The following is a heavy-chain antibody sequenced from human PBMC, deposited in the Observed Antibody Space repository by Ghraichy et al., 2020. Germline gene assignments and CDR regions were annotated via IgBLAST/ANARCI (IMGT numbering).Heavy chain of an antibody. CDR2: TYYRSKWFN. J-gene: IGHJ6*02. CDR3: AKQVGGGGMDV. V-gene: IGHV6-1*01. Sequence: QTLSLTCAISGDSVSSNSAAWKWIRQSPSRGLEWLGRTYYRSKWFNNYALSVKSRITINPDISKNQFSLQLNSVTPEDTAVYYCAKQVGGGGMDVWGQGITVTVSS. CDR1: GDSVSSNSAA. D-gene: IGHD6-6*01.